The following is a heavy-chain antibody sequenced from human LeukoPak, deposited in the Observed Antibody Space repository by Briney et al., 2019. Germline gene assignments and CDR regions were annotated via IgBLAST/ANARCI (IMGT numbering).Heavy chain of an antibody. CDR2: IYYSGST. CDR3: ARSGDGYKSWHYFDY. Sequence: SETLSLTCTVSGGSISSYYWSWIRQPPGKGLEWIGYIYYSGSTNYNPSLKSRVTISVDTSKNQFTLKLSSVTAADTAVYYCARSGDGYKSWHYFDYWGQGILVIVSS. CDR1: GGSISSYY. D-gene: IGHD5-24*01. J-gene: IGHJ4*02. V-gene: IGHV4-59*01.